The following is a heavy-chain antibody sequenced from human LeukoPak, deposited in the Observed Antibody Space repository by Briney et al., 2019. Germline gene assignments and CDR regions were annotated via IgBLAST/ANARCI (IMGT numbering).Heavy chain of an antibody. CDR1: GFTFSSFA. CDR3: AKDSYYQGAYYGMDV. D-gene: IGHD1-26*01. V-gene: IGHV3-23*01. CDR2: ISGSGGST. Sequence: TGGSLRLSCAASGFTFSSFAMNWVRQAPGKGLEWVSAISGSGGSTYYTDSVKGRFTISRDNSKNTLYLQMNSLRAEDTAVYYCAKDSYYQGAYYGMDVWGQGTTVTVSS. J-gene: IGHJ6*02.